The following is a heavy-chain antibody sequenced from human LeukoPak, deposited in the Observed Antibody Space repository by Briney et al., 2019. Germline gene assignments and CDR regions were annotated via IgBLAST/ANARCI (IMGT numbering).Heavy chain of an antibody. J-gene: IGHJ4*02. V-gene: IGHV2-5*01. CDR3: AHRRLYCSSTSCYGLHFDY. Sequence: SGPTLANPTQTLTLTCTFSGFSLSTSGVGVGWLRQPPGKALQWLALIYWNDDKRYSPSLKSRLTITKDTSKNQVVLTMTNMDPVDTATYYCAHRRLYCSSTSCYGLHFDYWGQGTLVTVSS. CDR1: GFSLSTSGVG. D-gene: IGHD2-2*01. CDR2: IYWNDDK.